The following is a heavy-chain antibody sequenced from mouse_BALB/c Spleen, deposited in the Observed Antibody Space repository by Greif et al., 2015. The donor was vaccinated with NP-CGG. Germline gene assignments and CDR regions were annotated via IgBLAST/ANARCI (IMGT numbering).Heavy chain of an antibody. Sequence: EVQVVESGGGLVQPGGSMKLSCVASGFTFSNYWMNWVRQSPEKGLEWVAEIRLKSNNYATHYAESVKGRFTISRDDSKSSVYLQMNNLRAEDTGIYYCASLWGWGQGTTLTVSS. V-gene: IGHV6-6*02. CDR2: IRLKSNNYAT. CDR1: GFTFSNYW. D-gene: IGHD1-1*01. CDR3: ASLWG. J-gene: IGHJ2*01.